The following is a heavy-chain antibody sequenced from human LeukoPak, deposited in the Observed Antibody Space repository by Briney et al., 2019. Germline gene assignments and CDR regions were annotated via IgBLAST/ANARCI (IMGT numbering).Heavy chain of an antibody. D-gene: IGHD5-24*01. CDR1: GGSFSGYY. V-gene: IGHV3-20*04. Sequence: ETLSLTCAVYGGSFSGYYWSWVRQAPGKGLEWVSGINWNGGSTGYADSVKGRFTISRDNAKNSLYLQMNSLRAEDTALYYCARVAWGRERWLQYPFDYWGQGTLVTVSS. J-gene: IGHJ4*02. CDR2: INWNGGST. CDR3: ARVAWGRERWLQYPFDY.